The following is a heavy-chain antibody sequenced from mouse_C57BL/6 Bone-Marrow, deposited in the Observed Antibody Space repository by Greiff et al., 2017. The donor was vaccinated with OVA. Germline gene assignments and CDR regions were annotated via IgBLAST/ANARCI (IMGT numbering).Heavy chain of an antibody. J-gene: IGHJ3*01. V-gene: IGHV1-74*01. CDR2: IHPSDSDT. D-gene: IGHD2-4*01. CDR1: GYPFTSSW. Sequence: VKLQQPGAELVKPGASVPVSFKASGYPFTSSWMPWLQQSPGQGLAWIGRIHPSDSDTNYNQKFKGKATLTVDKSSSTAYMQLSSLTSEDSAVYYCALWGFFGLRQVAYWGQGTLVTVSA. CDR3: ALWGFFGLRQVAY.